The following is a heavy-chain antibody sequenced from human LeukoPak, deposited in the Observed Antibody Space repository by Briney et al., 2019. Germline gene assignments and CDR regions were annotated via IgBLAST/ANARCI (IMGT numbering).Heavy chain of an antibody. V-gene: IGHV3-30-3*01. CDR1: GFTFSSYA. Sequence: PGGSLRLSCAASGFTFSSYAMHWVRQAPGKRLEWVAVISYDGSNKYYADSVKGRFTISRDNSKNTLYLQMNSLRADDTALYYCAKDLIVAVGYCFDYWGQGTLVTVSS. J-gene: IGHJ4*02. D-gene: IGHD3-22*01. CDR2: ISYDGSNK. CDR3: AKDLIVAVGYCFDY.